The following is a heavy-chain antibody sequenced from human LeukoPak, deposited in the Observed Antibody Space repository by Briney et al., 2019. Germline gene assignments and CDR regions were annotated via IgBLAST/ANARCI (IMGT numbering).Heavy chain of an antibody. CDR1: GFTFSSYG. Sequence: GGSLRLSCAASGFTFSSYGMTWVRQAPGKGLEWVSYISSGSSTIYYADSVKGRFTISRDNAKNSLYLQMNSLRAGDTAVYYCVREGRSSRWDDWYFDLWGRGTLVTVSS. CDR2: ISSGSSTI. J-gene: IGHJ2*01. CDR3: VREGRSSRWDDWYFDL. D-gene: IGHD6-13*01. V-gene: IGHV3-48*01.